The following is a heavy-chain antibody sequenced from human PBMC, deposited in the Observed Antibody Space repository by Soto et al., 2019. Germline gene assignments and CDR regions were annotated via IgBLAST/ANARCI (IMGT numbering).Heavy chain of an antibody. V-gene: IGHV4-59*01. J-gene: IGHJ4*02. CDR2: IYYSGST. D-gene: IGHD3-10*01. Sequence: QVQLQESGPGLVKPSETLSLTCTVSGGSISSYYWSWIRQPPGKGLEWIGYIYYSGSTNYNPSLKSRVTISVDTSKNQFSLKLSSVTAADTAVYYCARVSRGVKFDYWGQGTLVTVSS. CDR1: GGSISSYY. CDR3: ARVSRGVKFDY.